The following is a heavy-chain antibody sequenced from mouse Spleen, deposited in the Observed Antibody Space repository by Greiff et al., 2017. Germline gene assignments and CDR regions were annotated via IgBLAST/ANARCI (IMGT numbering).Heavy chain of an antibody. V-gene: IGHV5-17*01. CDR3: ARRVTRGGYAMDY. CDR2: ISSGSSTI. Sequence: EVHLVESGGGLVKPGGSLKLSCAASGFTFSDYGMHWVRQAPEKGLEWVAYISSGSSTIYYADTVKGRFTISRDNAKNTLFLQMTSLRSEDTAMYYCARRVTRGGYAMDYWGQGTSVTVSS. CDR1: GFTFSDYG. D-gene: IGHD2-3*01. J-gene: IGHJ4*01.